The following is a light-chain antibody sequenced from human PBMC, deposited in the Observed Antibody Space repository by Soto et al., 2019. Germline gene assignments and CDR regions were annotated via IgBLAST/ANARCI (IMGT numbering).Light chain of an antibody. V-gene: IGKV1-5*03. Sequence: DIQMTQSPSTLSASEGDRVTITCRASQSINNWLAWYQQKPGKAPKLLISKASSLKSGVPSRFSGTGSGTEVSLTISSRQPDDYARYYCQQYDSYPFTFGGGTKVEI. CDR2: KAS. CDR1: QSINNW. CDR3: QQYDSYPFT. J-gene: IGKJ4*01.